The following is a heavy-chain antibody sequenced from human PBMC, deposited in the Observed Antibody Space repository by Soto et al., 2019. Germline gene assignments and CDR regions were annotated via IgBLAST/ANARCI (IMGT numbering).Heavy chain of an antibody. CDR3: ARDLQQWLVGAFDI. J-gene: IGHJ3*02. Sequence: GASVKVSCKASGYTFTSYGISWVRQAHGQGLEWMGWISAYNGNTNYAQKLQGRVTMTTDTSTSTAYMELRSLRSDDTAVYYCARDLQQWLVGAFDIWGQGTMVTVSS. V-gene: IGHV1-18*01. CDR2: ISAYNGNT. CDR1: GYTFTSYG. D-gene: IGHD6-19*01.